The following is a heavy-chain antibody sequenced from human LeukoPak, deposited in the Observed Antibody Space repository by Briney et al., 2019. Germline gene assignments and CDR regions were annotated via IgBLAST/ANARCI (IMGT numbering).Heavy chain of an antibody. D-gene: IGHD5-18*01. CDR2: ISSSSSYI. CDR3: ARAALGYSYGYYYYMDV. J-gene: IGHJ6*03. Sequence: GGSLRLSCAASRFTFSSYSMNWVRQAPGKGLEWVSSISSSSSYIYYADSVKGRFTISRDNAKNSLYLQMNSLRAEDTAVYYCARAALGYSYGYYYYMDVWGKGTTVTVSS. V-gene: IGHV3-21*01. CDR1: RFTFSSYS.